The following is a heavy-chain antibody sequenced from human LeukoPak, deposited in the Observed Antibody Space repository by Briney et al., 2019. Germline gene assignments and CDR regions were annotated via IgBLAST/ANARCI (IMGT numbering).Heavy chain of an antibody. CDR3: AREWYGYNDY. V-gene: IGHV4-59*01. CDR1: GGSISSYY. D-gene: IGHD5-24*01. Sequence: SETLSLTCTVSGGSISSYYWSWIRQPPGKGLEWIGYIYYSGSTNYNPSLKSRVTTSVDTSKNQFSLKLSSVTAADTAVYYCAREWYGYNDYWGQGTLVTVSS. CDR2: IYYSGST. J-gene: IGHJ4*02.